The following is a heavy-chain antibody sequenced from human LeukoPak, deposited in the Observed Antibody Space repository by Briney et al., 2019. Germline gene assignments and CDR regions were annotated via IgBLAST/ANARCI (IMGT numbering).Heavy chain of an antibody. J-gene: IGHJ4*02. D-gene: IGHD6-13*01. Sequence: GGSLRLSCAASGFTFSTYAMSWVRQAPGKGLEWVSAISGSGGSTYYADSVKGRFTISRDNSKNTLYLQMNSLRAEDTSIYFCTKALEQETVIALDSWGQGTLVTASS. CDR1: GFTFSTYA. CDR2: ISGSGGST. CDR3: TKALEQETVIALDS. V-gene: IGHV3-23*01.